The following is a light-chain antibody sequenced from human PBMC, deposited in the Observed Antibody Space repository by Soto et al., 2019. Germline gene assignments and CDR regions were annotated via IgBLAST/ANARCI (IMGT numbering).Light chain of an antibody. V-gene: IGKV3-15*01. Sequence: EIVMTQSPATLSASPGERATLSCRASQRVSRNLAWYQQKPGQAPRLLIYGASTRATGIPARFSGSGSGTEFTLTISSLQSEDFAVYYCQQYNNWPSWTFGQGTKVDI. CDR1: QRVSRN. J-gene: IGKJ1*01. CDR2: GAS. CDR3: QQYNNWPSWT.